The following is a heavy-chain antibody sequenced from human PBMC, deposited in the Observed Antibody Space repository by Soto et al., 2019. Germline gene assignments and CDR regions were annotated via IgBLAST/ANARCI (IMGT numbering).Heavy chain of an antibody. CDR1: GFTFSSYS. CDR3: AREFLMYYYYYGMDV. V-gene: IGHV3-21*01. D-gene: IGHD3-16*01. CDR2: ISSNGSYI. Sequence: PGGSLRLSCAASGFTFSSYSMNWVRQAPGKGLEWVSSISSNGSYIYYADSVKGRFTISRDNSKNTLYLQMNSLRAEDTAVYYCAREFLMYYYYYGMDVWGQGTTVTVSS. J-gene: IGHJ6*02.